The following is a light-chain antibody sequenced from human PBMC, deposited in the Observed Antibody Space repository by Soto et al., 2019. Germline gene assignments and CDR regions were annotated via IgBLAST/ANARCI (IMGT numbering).Light chain of an antibody. CDR3: QQYGRSPRA. Sequence: EIVLTQSPGTLSLSPGERATLSCRASQSVSNRYLAWYQQKPGQAPRLLIYGASSRATGIPDRFSGSGSGTDFTLTISRLEPEDFAVYYCQQYGRSPRAFGQGTKVEFK. CDR1: QSVSNRY. CDR2: GAS. V-gene: IGKV3-20*01. J-gene: IGKJ1*01.